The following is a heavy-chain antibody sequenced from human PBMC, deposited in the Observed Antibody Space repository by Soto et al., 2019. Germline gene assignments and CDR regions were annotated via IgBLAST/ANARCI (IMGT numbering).Heavy chain of an antibody. J-gene: IGHJ4*02. D-gene: IGHD6-25*01. V-gene: IGHV4-34*02. CDR2: INHSGST. CDR1: VGSFSGYY. CDR3: ASMWSGYNSH. Sequence: QVQLQQWGAGLLKPSETLSLTCAVYVGSFSGYYWSWIRQPPGKGLEWIGEINHSGSTNYNPSLKNRVTRSVDTSKNQFSLKLSSVTAAATAVYHCASMWSGYNSHWGQGTPVTVSS.